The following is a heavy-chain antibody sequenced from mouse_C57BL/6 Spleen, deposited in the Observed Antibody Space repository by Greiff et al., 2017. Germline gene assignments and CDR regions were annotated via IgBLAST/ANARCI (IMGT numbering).Heavy chain of an antibody. D-gene: IGHD1-1*02. CDR1: GYTFTSSW. J-gene: IGHJ3*01. CDR2: INPNNGGT. Sequence: QVQLQQSVTELVKPGASVKLSCTASGYTFTSSWMHWVKQRPGQGLEWIGNINPNNGGTNYIEKFKSKATLTVDKSSSTAYMQLSSLTSEDSAVYYCARGGTMGAWFAYWGQGTLVTVSA. CDR3: ARGGTMGAWFAY. V-gene: IGHV1-53*01.